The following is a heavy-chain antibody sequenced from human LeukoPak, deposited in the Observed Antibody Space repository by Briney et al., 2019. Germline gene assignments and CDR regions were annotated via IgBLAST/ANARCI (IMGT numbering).Heavy chain of an antibody. CDR1: GFTISRYG. CDR3: AKDSGDWNFDY. Sequence: GGSLRLSCAAYGFTISRYGMHWVRQAPGKGLEWVADISYDGTTTSYADCVKGRLTISRYNSKSTLYVQMNSLRVEDSAVYYCAKDSGDWNFDYWGQGTLVTVSS. D-gene: IGHD2-21*02. J-gene: IGHJ4*02. CDR2: ISYDGTTT. V-gene: IGHV3-30*18.